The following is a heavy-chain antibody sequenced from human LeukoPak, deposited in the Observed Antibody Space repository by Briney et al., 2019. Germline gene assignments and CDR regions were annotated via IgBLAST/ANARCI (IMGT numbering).Heavy chain of an antibody. CDR2: VNTITGNP. CDR1: GYTFTSFA. CDR3: ARDQDFRGGQSRRDFAD. Sequence: ASVKVSCKASGYTFTSFAMNWVRQAPGQGPEWMGWVNTITGNPTYAQGFTGRFVFSLDTSVSTAYLQISSLKAEDTAVYYCARDQDFRGGQSRRDFADWGPGTLVTVSS. V-gene: IGHV7-4-1*02. D-gene: IGHD3-3*01. J-gene: IGHJ4*02.